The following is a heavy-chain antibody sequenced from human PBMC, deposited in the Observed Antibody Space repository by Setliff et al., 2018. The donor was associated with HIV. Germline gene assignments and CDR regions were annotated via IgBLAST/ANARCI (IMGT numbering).Heavy chain of an antibody. J-gene: IGHJ3*02. Sequence: GGSLRLSCTASGFTFGDNFGDNAMSWVRQAPGKGLEWVGFIRSKAYGGTTEYAASVKGRFTISRDDSKSIAYLQMNSFKTEDTAVYYCTSERDGYNYGRPAFDIWGQGTMVTVSS. V-gene: IGHV3-49*04. CDR1: GFTFGDNFGDNA. CDR3: TSERDGYNYGRPAFDI. D-gene: IGHD5-12*01. CDR2: IRSKAYGGTT.